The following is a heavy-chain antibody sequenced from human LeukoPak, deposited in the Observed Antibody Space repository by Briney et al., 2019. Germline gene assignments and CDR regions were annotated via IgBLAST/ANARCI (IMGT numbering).Heavy chain of an antibody. D-gene: IGHD1-26*01. J-gene: IGHJ4*02. CDR3: ARVGAWDLQRVFDY. Sequence: GGSLRLSCAASVFRPGDYWMTWARPVPGKGLERGAKIKQDGAEKHYAESVEGRFIISRDNAKNSLYLEMDSLKVEDTAVYYCARVGAWDLQRVFDYWGQGTLVTVSS. CDR1: VFRPGDYW. V-gene: IGHV3-7*01. CDR2: IKQDGAEK.